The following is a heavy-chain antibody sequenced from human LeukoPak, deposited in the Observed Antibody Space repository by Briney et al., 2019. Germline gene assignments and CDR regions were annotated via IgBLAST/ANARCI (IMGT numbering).Heavy chain of an antibody. CDR3: ARVEESSGYPYPDDY. CDR2: ISAYNGNT. V-gene: IGHV1-18*01. D-gene: IGHD3-22*01. Sequence: GASVKVSCKASGYTFTSYGISWVRQAPGQGLEWMGWISAYNGNTNYAQKLQGRVTMTTDTPTSTAYMELRSLRSDDTAVYYCARVEESSGYPYPDDYWGQGTLVTVSS. CDR1: GYTFTSYG. J-gene: IGHJ4*02.